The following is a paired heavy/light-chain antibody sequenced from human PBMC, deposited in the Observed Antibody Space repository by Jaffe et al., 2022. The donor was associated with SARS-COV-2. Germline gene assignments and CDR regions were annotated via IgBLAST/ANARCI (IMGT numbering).Light chain of an antibody. CDR1: SSDVGRYNY. J-gene: IGLJ1*01. CDR3: NSYTSSSTR. V-gene: IGLV2-14*01. Sequence: QSALTQPASVSGSPGQSITISCTGTSSDVGRYNYVSWYQQHPGQAPKLMIYDVSNRPSGVSNRFSGSKSGNTASLTISGLQAEDEADYYCNSYTSSSTRFGTGTKVTVL. CDR2: DVS.
Heavy chain of an antibody. CDR3: AKGASGDWYRNCDY. Sequence: EVQLLESGGDLVQPGGSLRLSCASSGFTFSNYAMTWVRQAPGKGLEWVSTVSHNGGITYYADSVKGRFTISRDNSRNTVYLQVNSLTAEDTAVYYCAKGASGDWYRNCDYWGQGTLVTVSS. J-gene: IGHJ4*02. V-gene: IGHV3-23*01. CDR1: GFTFSNYA. D-gene: IGHD2-21*02. CDR2: VSHNGGIT.